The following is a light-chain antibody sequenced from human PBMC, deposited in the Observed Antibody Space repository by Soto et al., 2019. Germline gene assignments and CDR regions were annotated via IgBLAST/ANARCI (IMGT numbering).Light chain of an antibody. CDR3: QQGYSPPYT. CDR2: AAS. Sequence: DIQMTQSPSSLSASVGDRVTITCRASQTISGHLNWYQQKPGKDPKLLIYAASSLQNGVPSRISGSGSGTDFPLPITSLHPEDFETSSCQQGYSPPYTFGRGPSWRSN. V-gene: IGKV1-39*01. CDR1: QTISGH. J-gene: IGKJ2*01.